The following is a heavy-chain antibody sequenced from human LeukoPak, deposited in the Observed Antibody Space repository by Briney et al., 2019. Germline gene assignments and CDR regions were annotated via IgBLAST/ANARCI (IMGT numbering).Heavy chain of an antibody. D-gene: IGHD4-17*01. V-gene: IGHV4-39*01. Sequence: PSETLSLTCTVSGGSISSSSYYWGWIRQPPGKGLEWIGSIYYSGSTYYNPSLKSRVTISVDTSKNQFSLKLSSVTAADTAVYYCATYHVNYGDYLYYFDYWGQGTLVTVSS. CDR1: GGSISSSSYY. J-gene: IGHJ4*02. CDR3: ATYHVNYGDYLYYFDY. CDR2: IYYSGST.